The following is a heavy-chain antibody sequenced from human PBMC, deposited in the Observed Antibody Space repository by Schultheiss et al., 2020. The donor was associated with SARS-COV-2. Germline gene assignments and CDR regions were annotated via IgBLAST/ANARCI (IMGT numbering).Heavy chain of an antibody. CDR2: INHSGST. D-gene: IGHD1-14*01. Sequence: SETLSLTCAVSGYSISSGYYWGWIRQPPGKGLEWIGEINHSGSTNYNPSLKSRVTMSVDTSKNQFSLKLSSVTAADTAVYYCARGGTWSYFDYWGQGTLVTVSS. V-gene: IGHV4-38-2*01. CDR3: ARGGTWSYFDY. CDR1: GYSISSGYY. J-gene: IGHJ4*02.